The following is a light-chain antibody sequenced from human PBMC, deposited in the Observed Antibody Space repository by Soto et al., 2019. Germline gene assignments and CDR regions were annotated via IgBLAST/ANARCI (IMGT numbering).Light chain of an antibody. J-gene: IGKJ4*01. V-gene: IGKV3-20*01. CDR2: GAS. CDR1: QSVSRNY. Sequence: EIVLTQSPGTLALSPGERATLSCRASQSVSRNYLAWYQQKPGQAPRHLIYGASSRATGIPDRFSGSGSETDFTLTISRLEPEDFGVYFCQQYATSPLTFGGGTKVDIK. CDR3: QQYATSPLT.